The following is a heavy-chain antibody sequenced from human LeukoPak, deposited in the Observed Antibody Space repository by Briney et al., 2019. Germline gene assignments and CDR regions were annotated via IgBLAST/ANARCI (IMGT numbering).Heavy chain of an antibody. J-gene: IGHJ4*02. Sequence: GGSLRLSCAASGFTFSTYGMHWVRQAPGKGLEWVTFIPYDGSNKYYADSVKGRFTISRDNSKNTLYPQMNSLRAEDTATYYCATYRQIQVPFEFWGQGTLVTVSS. D-gene: IGHD5-18*01. CDR1: GFTFSTYG. CDR2: IPYDGSNK. CDR3: ATYRQIQVPFEF. V-gene: IGHV3-30*02.